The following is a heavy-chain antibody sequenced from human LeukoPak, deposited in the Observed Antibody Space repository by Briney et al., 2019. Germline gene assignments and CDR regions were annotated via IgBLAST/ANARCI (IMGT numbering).Heavy chain of an antibody. D-gene: IGHD6-19*01. J-gene: IGHJ4*02. V-gene: IGHV4-39*01. CDR1: GGSISSSSYY. CDR2: IYYSGST. CDR3: ARHSAAVAGPDY. Sequence: SETLSLTCTVSGGSISSSSYYWGWIRQPPGKGLEWIGSIYYSGSTYYNPSLKSRVTISVDTSKNQFSLKLSSVTAADTAVYYCARHSAAVAGPDYWGQGTLVTVSS.